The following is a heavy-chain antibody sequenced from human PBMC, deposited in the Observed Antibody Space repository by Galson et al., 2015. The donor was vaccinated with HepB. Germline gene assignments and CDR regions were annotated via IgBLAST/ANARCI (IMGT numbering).Heavy chain of an antibody. CDR3: ARSAGDLDY. V-gene: IGHV6-1*01. J-gene: IGHJ4*02. CDR1: GDSVSSNGAA. Sequence: CAISGDSVSSNGAAWNWIRQSPSRGLEWLGRTYYRSKWYYGYAVSVKSRITINPDTSKNQFSLHLSSVTPEDTAVYCCARSAGDLDYWGQGILVTVSS. CDR2: TYYRSKWYY. D-gene: IGHD1-1*01.